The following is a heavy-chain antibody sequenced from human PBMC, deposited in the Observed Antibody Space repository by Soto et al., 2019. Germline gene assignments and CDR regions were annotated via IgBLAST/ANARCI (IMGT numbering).Heavy chain of an antibody. V-gene: IGHV3-43*01. CDR3: ALNSIAAAGNYFDY. D-gene: IGHD6-13*01. Sequence: EVQLVESGGVVVQPGGSLRLSCAASGFTFDDYTMHWVRQAPGKGLEWVSLISWDGGSTYSADSVKGRFTISRDNSKNSLYLQMNSLRTEDTALYYCALNSIAAAGNYFDYWGQGTLVTVSS. J-gene: IGHJ4*02. CDR1: GFTFDDYT. CDR2: ISWDGGST.